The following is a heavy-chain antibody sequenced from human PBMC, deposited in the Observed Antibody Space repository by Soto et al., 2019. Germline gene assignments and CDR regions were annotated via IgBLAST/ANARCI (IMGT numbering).Heavy chain of an antibody. J-gene: IGHJ6*02. CDR3: ARQPLRLNYGMDV. D-gene: IGHD2-8*01. Sequence: SETLSLTCTVSGGSISSSNYYWGWIRQPPGKGLEWIGSIHYSGSTYYNPSLKSRVTISVDTSKNQFSLKLSSVTAADTAVYYCARQPLRLNYGMDVWGQGTTVTVSS. CDR1: GGSISSSNYY. CDR2: IHYSGST. V-gene: IGHV4-39*01.